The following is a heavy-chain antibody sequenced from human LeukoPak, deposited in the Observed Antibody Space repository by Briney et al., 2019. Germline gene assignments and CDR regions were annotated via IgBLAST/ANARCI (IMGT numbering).Heavy chain of an antibody. D-gene: IGHD6-19*01. V-gene: IGHV5-51*01. CDR3: ALGVAGRFDS. CDR1: PSSFTTYW. J-gene: IGHJ4*02. Sequence: WESLRISYQDSPSSFTTYWIGWERQMPGKVLESMGMIYPGDSDTTYSPSFQGQVTISADKSISTAYQQWSTLKASDTAMYYCALGVAGRFDSWGQGTLVTVSS. CDR2: IYPGDSDT.